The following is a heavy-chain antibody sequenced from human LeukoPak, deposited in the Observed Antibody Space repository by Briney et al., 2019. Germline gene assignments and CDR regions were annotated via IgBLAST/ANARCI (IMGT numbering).Heavy chain of an antibody. D-gene: IGHD1-26*01. CDR3: ARPFSGSYSDAFDL. J-gene: IGHJ3*01. CDR1: GGSISGYY. V-gene: IGHV4-59*08. CDR2: IFHSGST. Sequence: SETLSLTCTVSGGSISGYYWSWIRQPPGKGLEWVGYIFHSGSTNYNPSPKSRVTISVDTSKTQFSLRLSSVTAADTAVYYCARPFSGSYSDAFDLWGQGTMVTVSS.